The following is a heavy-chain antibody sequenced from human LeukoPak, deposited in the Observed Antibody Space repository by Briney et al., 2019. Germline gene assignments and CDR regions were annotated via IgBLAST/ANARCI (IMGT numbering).Heavy chain of an antibody. CDR1: GGSISSSSYY. Sequence: SETLSLTCTVSGGSISSSSYYWGWIRQPPGKGLEWIGSIYYSGSTYYNPSLKSRVTISVDTSKNQFSLKLSSVTAADTAVYYCARAGDYYGSGSYGVDWFDPWGQGTLVTVSS. CDR3: ARAGDYYGSGSYGVDWFDP. D-gene: IGHD3-10*01. V-gene: IGHV4-39*07. CDR2: IYYSGST. J-gene: IGHJ5*02.